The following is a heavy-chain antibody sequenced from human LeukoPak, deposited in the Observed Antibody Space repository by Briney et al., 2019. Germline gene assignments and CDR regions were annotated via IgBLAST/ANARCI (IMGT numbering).Heavy chain of an antibody. CDR2: IRSNSDGGTI. D-gene: IGHD3-22*01. V-gene: IGHV3-15*01. CDR3: ATDFYDST. Sequence: GGSLRLSCAASGFTFSHFWMSWVRQAPGKGLEWVGRIRSNSDGGTIDYAAPVKGRFTLSRDDSKTTLYLQMNSLQTEDTAVYYCATDFYDSTWGQGTLVTISS. CDR1: GFTFSHFW. J-gene: IGHJ5*02.